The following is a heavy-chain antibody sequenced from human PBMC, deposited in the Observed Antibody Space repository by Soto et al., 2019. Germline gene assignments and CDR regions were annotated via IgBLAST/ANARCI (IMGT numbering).Heavy chain of an antibody. CDR3: ARDRADLNYGMDV. CDR2: IYQSGST. Sequence: KPSETLSLTCAVSGGSISSGAYSWSWIRQPPGKGLEWIGYIYQSGSTYYNPSLKSRVTITVDRSKNQFSLKLSSVTAADTAVYYCARDRADLNYGMDVWGQGTTVTVSS. CDR1: GGSISSGAYS. J-gene: IGHJ6*02. D-gene: IGHD3-3*01. V-gene: IGHV4-30-2*01.